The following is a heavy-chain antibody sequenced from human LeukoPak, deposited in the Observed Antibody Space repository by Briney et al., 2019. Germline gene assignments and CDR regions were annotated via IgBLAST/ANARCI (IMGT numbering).Heavy chain of an antibody. Sequence: SETLSLTCADYGGSFSGYYWSWIRQPPGKGLEWIGEINNSGSTNSNPSLKSRVSISVDTSKNQFSLNLSSVTVADTAVYYCARGGYDILTGPDPWGQGTLVTVSS. CDR3: ARGGYDILTGPDP. J-gene: IGHJ5*02. CDR1: GGSFSGYY. D-gene: IGHD3-9*01. V-gene: IGHV4-34*01. CDR2: INNSGST.